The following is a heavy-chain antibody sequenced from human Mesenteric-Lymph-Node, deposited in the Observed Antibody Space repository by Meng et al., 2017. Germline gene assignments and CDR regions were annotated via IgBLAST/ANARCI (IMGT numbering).Heavy chain of an antibody. Sequence: GESLKISCAASGFTFRSYAMGWVRQAPGKGLEWVSIISASGGDTFYADSVKGRFTISRDNSKNTQYLQMDSLRAEDTAVYYCAKGITMIRGITYSFDYWGPRTRVPVSA. CDR3: AKGITMIRGITYSFDY. D-gene: IGHD3-10*01. J-gene: IGHJ4*01. CDR2: ISASGGDT. CDR1: GFTFRSYA. V-gene: IGHV3-23*01.